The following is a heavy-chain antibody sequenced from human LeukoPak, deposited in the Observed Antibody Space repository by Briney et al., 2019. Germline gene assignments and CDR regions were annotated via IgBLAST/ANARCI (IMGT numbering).Heavy chain of an antibody. J-gene: IGHJ2*01. CDR2: IYHSGST. D-gene: IGHD5-12*01. Sequence: SDTLSLTCAVSVYSISSGYYWGWIGQPPGTGLEGIGSIYHSGSTYYNPTLKTRVTISVDTSKNQFSLKLRSVTAADTAVYYCARSPYSGYDYPFPPHWYFDLWGRGTLVTVSS. CDR3: ARSPYSGYDYPFPPHWYFDL. V-gene: IGHV4-38-2*01. CDR1: VYSISSGYY.